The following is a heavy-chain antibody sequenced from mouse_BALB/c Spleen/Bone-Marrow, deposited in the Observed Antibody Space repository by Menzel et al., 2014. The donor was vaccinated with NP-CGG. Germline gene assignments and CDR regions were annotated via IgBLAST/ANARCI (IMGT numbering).Heavy chain of an antibody. CDR1: GFTFSSYG. J-gene: IGHJ4*01. CDR3: ARDFITTDAMDY. Sequence: VKLMESGGDLVKPGGSLKLSCAASGFTFSSYGMSWVRQTPDKRLEWVAAISSGGSYTYYPDSVKGRFTISRDNAKNTLYLQMSSLKSEDTAMYYCARDFITTDAMDYWGQGTSVTVSS. CDR2: ISSGGSYT. D-gene: IGHD1-1*01. V-gene: IGHV5-6*01.